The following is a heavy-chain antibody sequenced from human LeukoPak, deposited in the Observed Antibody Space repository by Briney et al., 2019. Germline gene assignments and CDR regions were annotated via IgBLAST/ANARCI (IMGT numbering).Heavy chain of an antibody. CDR3: ARDPTVLSGWFDAFDI. CDR2: IYYSGST. V-gene: IGHV4-39*07. Sequence: NPSETLSLTCTVSGGSISGSTYYWGWIRQPPGKGLEWIGNIYYSGSTYYNPSLKSRVTISVDTSKNQFSLKLSSVTAADTAVYYCARDPTVLSGWFDAFDIWGQGTMVTVSS. CDR1: GGSISGSTYY. D-gene: IGHD6-19*01. J-gene: IGHJ3*02.